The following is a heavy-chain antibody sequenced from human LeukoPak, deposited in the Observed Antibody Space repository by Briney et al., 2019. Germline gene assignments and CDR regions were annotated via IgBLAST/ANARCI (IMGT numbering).Heavy chain of an antibody. D-gene: IGHD6-13*01. CDR2: ISAYNGNT. Sequence: ASVKVSCKASGYTFTNYGISWVRQAPGQGFEWMGWISAYNGNTNYAQKLQGRVTMTTDTSTSTAYMELRSLRSDDTAVYYCARLEQQLAPTDYWGQGTLVTVSS. CDR3: ARLEQQLAPTDY. CDR1: GYTFTNYG. J-gene: IGHJ4*02. V-gene: IGHV1-18*01.